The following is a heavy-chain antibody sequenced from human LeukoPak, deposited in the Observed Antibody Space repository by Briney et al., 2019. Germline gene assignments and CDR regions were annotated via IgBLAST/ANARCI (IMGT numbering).Heavy chain of an antibody. CDR2: INPSDDST. D-gene: IGHD4-17*01. CDR3: GNQLRGDAFDI. Sequence: ASVKVSCKASGYTFTNYYMHWVRQAPGQGLEWMGIINPSDDSTNYAQQFQGRVTMTRDTSTSTVYMDLSSLRSEGTAVYYCGNQLRGDAFDIWGQGTMVTVSS. V-gene: IGHV1-46*01. J-gene: IGHJ3*02. CDR1: GYTFTNYY.